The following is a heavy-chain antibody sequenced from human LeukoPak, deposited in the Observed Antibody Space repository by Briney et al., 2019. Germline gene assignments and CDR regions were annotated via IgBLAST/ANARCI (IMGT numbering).Heavy chain of an antibody. D-gene: IGHD6-19*01. Sequence: SETLSLTCTVSGGSISSGGYSWSWIRQHPGKGLEWIGYIYYSGSTYYNPSLKSRLTISVDTSKNQFSLKLSSVTAADTAVYYCARVNRGVAVAGDTAYYYYTMDVWGQGTTVTVSS. J-gene: IGHJ6*02. CDR2: IYYSGST. V-gene: IGHV4-31*03. CDR1: GGSISSGGYS. CDR3: ARVNRGVAVAGDTAYYYYTMDV.